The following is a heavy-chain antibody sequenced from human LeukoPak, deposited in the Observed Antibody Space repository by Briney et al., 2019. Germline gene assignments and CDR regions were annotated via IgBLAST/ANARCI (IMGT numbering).Heavy chain of an antibody. V-gene: IGHV4-34*01. D-gene: IGHD3-3*01. Sequence: PSETLSLTXAVYGGSFSGYYWSWIRQPPGKGLEWIGEINHSGSTNYNPSLKSRVTISVDTSKNQFSLKLSSVTAADTAVYYCAKGGAVLRFLEWLLYDYWGQGTLVTVSS. CDR1: GGSFSGYY. CDR2: INHSGST. CDR3: AKGGAVLRFLEWLLYDY. J-gene: IGHJ4*02.